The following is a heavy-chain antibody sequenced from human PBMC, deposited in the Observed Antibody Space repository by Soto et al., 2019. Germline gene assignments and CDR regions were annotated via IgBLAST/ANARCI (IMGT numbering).Heavy chain of an antibody. V-gene: IGHV3-33*01. J-gene: IGHJ5*02. D-gene: IGHD6-13*01. CDR3: TRDASRDSSARGWFDP. Sequence: PGGSLRLSCAASGFTFRDHAMHWVRQAPGKGREWLAIIWNDGSNKFYAGSVQGRFTISRDNSKNTVYLQMNTLSAEDTAVYYCTRDASRDSSARGWFDPWGPGTLVTVSS. CDR2: IWNDGSNK. CDR1: GFTFRDHA.